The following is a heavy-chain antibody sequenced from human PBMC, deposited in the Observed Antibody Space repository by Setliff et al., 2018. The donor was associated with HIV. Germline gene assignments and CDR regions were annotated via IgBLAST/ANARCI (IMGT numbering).Heavy chain of an antibody. Sequence: ETLSLTCTVSGGSINSYFWSWIRQPPGKALEWIGYIYNSGSTNYNPSLRSRGTISVDTSKNQFSLKLRSVTAADTAVYYCARHTLSLNPFDPWGQGTLVTVPQ. CDR1: GGSINSYF. V-gene: IGHV4-59*08. J-gene: IGHJ5*02. CDR3: ARHTLSLNPFDP. CDR2: IYNSGST.